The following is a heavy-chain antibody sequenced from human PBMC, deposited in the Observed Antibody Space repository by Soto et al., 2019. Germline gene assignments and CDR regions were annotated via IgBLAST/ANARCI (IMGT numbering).Heavy chain of an antibody. CDR2: IKSKTSGETT. V-gene: IGHV3-15*01. J-gene: IGHJ4*02. CDR3: TTDVDSSGVGGIGF. D-gene: IGHD3-16*01. Sequence: SRVSKKQGKGLEWVARIKSKTSGETTDYAAPVKGRFTISRDDSENTVFLQMNSLNTEDTAIYFCTTDVDSSGVGGIGFCGQGILVSVSS.